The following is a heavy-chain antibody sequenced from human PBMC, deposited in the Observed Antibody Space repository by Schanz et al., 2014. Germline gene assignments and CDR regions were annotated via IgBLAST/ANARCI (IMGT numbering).Heavy chain of an antibody. Sequence: EVQLVESGGGLVQPGESLRLSCAASGFTFSSHAMSWVRQAPGKGLEWVSTISASGGDTLYADSVKGRFIISRDSSKNTLFLQMNSLRADDTAVYFCARDEGRDGYNLAFDVWGLGTLVTVSS. D-gene: IGHD5-12*01. CDR1: GFTFSSHA. CDR2: ISASGGDT. V-gene: IGHV3-23*04. CDR3: ARDEGRDGYNLAFDV. J-gene: IGHJ1*01.